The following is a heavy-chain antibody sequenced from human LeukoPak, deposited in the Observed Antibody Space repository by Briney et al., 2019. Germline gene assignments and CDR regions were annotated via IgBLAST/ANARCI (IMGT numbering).Heavy chain of an antibody. CDR1: GYTFATYG. Sequence: SVKVSCKASGYTFATYGISWVRQAPGQGLEWMGGIIPIFGTANYAQKFQGRVTITADKSTSTAYMELSSLRSEDTAVYYCARGEYYGSGDQYNWFDPWGQGTLVTVSS. CDR3: ARGEYYGSGDQYNWFDP. CDR2: IIPIFGTA. J-gene: IGHJ5*02. D-gene: IGHD3-10*01. V-gene: IGHV1-69*06.